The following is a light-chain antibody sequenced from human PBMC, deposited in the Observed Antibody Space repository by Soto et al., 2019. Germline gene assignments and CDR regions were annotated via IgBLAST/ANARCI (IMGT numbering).Light chain of an antibody. V-gene: IGKV3-20*01. J-gene: IGKJ1*01. CDR1: QSVSSSY. CDR3: QQYASSPEWT. Sequence: EIVLTQSPGTLSLSLGERATLSCRASQSVSSSYLAWYQQKPGQAPRLPIYAASSRATGIPDRFSGSGSGTDFTLTISRLEPEDFAVYYCQQYASSPEWTFGQGTKV. CDR2: AAS.